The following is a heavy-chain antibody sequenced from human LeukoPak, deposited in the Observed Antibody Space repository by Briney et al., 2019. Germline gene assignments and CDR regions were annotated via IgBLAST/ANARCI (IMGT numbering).Heavy chain of an antibody. J-gene: IGHJ4*02. D-gene: IGHD3-3*01. V-gene: IGHV3-33*06. CDR1: GFTFSGSG. CDR3: AKDPVLRFLEWFTDY. Sequence: GGSLRLSCAASGFTFSGSGMHWVRQAPGKGLEWVALIWYDGSNKYYADSVKGRFTISRDNSKNTLYLQMNSLRAEDTAVYYCAKDPVLRFLEWFTDYWGQGTLVTVSS. CDR2: IWYDGSNK.